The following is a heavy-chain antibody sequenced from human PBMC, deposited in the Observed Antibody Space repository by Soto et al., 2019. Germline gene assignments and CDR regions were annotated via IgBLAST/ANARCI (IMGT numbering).Heavy chain of an antibody. V-gene: IGHV3-11*01. D-gene: IGHD3-9*01. CDR3: ARDSVAGYHNRTSYGDAFDP. CDR1: GFIFSDFY. J-gene: IGHJ5*02. CDR2: TRLGGNTI. Sequence: GGSLRLSCAASGFIFSDFYMSWIRQAPGEGLEWLSYTRLGGNTIYYADSVKARFTVSRDNAKNSLYVQMNSLRVEDTAVYYCARDSVAGYHNRTSYGDAFDPWGQGTVVTVSS.